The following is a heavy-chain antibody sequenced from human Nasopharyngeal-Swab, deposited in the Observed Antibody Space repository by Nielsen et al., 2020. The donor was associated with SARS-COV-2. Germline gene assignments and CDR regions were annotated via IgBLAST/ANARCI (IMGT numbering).Heavy chain of an antibody. CDR2: IKQDGSEK. V-gene: IGHV3-7*01. J-gene: IGHJ4*02. CDR3: AKDWGKLDY. CDR1: GFTFSSYW. Sequence: GESLKISCAASGFTFSSYWMSWVRQAPGKGLEWVANIKQDGSEKYYVDSVKGRFTISRDNAKNSLYLQMNSLRDEDTAVYYCAKDWGKLDYWGQGTLVTVSS. D-gene: IGHD3-16*01.